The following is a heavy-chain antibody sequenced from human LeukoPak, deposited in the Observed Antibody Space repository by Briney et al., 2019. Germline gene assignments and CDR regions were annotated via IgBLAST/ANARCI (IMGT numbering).Heavy chain of an antibody. CDR1: GGSISSYY. V-gene: IGHV4-59*01. Sequence: SETLSLTCTVSGGSISSYYWSWIRQPPGKGLEWIGDIYYSGSTNYNPSLKSRVTISVDTSKNQFSLKLSSVTAADTAVYYCARVPPDDYYGMDVWGQGTTVTVSS. CDR3: ARVPPDDYYGMDV. CDR2: IYYSGST. J-gene: IGHJ6*02.